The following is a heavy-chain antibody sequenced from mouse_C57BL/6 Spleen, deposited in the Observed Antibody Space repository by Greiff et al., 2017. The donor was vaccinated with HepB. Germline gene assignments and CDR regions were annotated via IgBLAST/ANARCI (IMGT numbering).Heavy chain of an antibody. Sequence: QVQLKQSGPELVKPGASVKISCKASGYAFSSSWMNWVKQRPGKGLEWIGRIYPGDGDTNYNGKFKGKATLTADKSSSTAYMQLSSLTSEDSAVYFCARWGEDYAMDDWGQGTSVTVSS. V-gene: IGHV1-82*01. J-gene: IGHJ4*01. CDR3: ARWGEDYAMDD. CDR1: GYAFSSSW. CDR2: IYPGDGDT.